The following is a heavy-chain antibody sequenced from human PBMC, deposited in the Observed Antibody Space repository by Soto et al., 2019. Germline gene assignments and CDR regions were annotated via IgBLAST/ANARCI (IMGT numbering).Heavy chain of an antibody. CDR1: GFTSTGFE. Sequence: ERLVESGGGFLQPGESLRISCAASGFTSTGFELTWVRQVPGRGLEWVAYISASGDTVYYADSVQGRFTISRDNARKSLYLQMGSLRVEDTAVYYCAKDLGYDGSGIEIWGQGTLVTVSP. CDR2: ISASGDTV. J-gene: IGHJ4*02. D-gene: IGHD3-10*01. V-gene: IGHV3-48*03. CDR3: AKDLGYDGSGIEI.